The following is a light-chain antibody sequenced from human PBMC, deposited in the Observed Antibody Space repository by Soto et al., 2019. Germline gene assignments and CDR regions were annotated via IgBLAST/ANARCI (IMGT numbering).Light chain of an antibody. CDR2: EVN. CDR3: SLYAGRSNFHVV. J-gene: IGLJ2*01. Sequence: QSALTQPPSASGSPGQSVTISCTGTSSDVGDYNFVSWYQQYPGKVPTLLLFEVNKRPSGVPDRFSGSKSGNTASLTVSGLQADDEADYYCSLYAGRSNFHVVFGGGTKLTVL. CDR1: SSDVGDYNF. V-gene: IGLV2-8*01.